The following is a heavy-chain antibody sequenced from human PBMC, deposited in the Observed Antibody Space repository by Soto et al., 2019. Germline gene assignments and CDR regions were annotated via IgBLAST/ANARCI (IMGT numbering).Heavy chain of an antibody. Sequence: QVQLVQSGAEVKKPGASVKLSCKSSEYTFTDYYIHWVRQAPGQGLKWMGLINPSGGSTSYAQKFQGRVTMTRETSTSTVYMELSSLRSEDTAVYYCATAAYSTSWYDFWGQGTLVTVSS. J-gene: IGHJ5*01. CDR1: EYTFTDYY. D-gene: IGHD6-13*01. CDR3: ATAAYSTSWYDF. V-gene: IGHV1-46*01. CDR2: INPSGGST.